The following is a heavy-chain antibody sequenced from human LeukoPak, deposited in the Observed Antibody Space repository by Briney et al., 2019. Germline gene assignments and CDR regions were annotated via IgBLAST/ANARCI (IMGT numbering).Heavy chain of an antibody. V-gene: IGHV3-53*01. D-gene: IGHD6-19*01. CDR1: GFTVSSNY. J-gene: IGHJ3*02. CDR3: ATRIAVAKWDAFDI. Sequence: PGGSLRLSCAASGFTVSSNYMSWVRQAPGKGLEWVSVIYSGGSTYYADSVKRRFTISRDNSKNTLYLQMNSLRAEDTAVYYCATRIAVAKWDAFDIWGQGTMVTVSS. CDR2: IYSGGST.